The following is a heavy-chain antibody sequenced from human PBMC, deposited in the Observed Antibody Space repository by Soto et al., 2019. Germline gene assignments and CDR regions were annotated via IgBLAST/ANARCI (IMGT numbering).Heavy chain of an antibody. J-gene: IGHJ4*02. CDR2: ISSSSSYI. CDR1: GFTFSNYG. CDR3: ARAQTSYYFDY. V-gene: IGHV3-21*01. D-gene: IGHD6-6*01. Sequence: GGALRLSCAASGFTFSNYGMNWVRQAPGKGLEWVSFISSSSSYIYYADSVEGRFTISRDNAKNSLYLQLNSLRAEDTAVYYCARAQTSYYFDYWGQGTLVTVSS.